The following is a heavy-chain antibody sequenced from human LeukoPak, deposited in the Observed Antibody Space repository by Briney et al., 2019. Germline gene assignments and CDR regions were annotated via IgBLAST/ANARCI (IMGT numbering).Heavy chain of an antibody. CDR3: ARPAAGDLSPFDH. D-gene: IGHD7-27*01. V-gene: IGHV4-39*01. Sequence: TSETLSLTCTVSGGSISSSRYYWGWIRQPPGKGLEWIGSVHYSGSTHFNPSLKSRLSISVDTSKNQFSLKLNSVTAADTAVYYCARPAAGDLSPFDHWGQGTLVPVSS. CDR1: GGSISSSRYY. CDR2: VHYSGST. J-gene: IGHJ4*02.